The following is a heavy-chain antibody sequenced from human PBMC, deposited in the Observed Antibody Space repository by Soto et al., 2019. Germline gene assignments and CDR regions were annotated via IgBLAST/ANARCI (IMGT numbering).Heavy chain of an antibody. CDR1: GYTFTSYA. V-gene: IGHV1-18*01. D-gene: IGHD3-16*01. CDR2: ISAYNGNT. CDR3: ARHGGSSYEAYFDY. Sequence: QVQLVQSGAEVKKPGASVKVSCKASGYTFTSYAISWVRHTPGQGLEWMGWISAYNGNTNYAQKLQGRVTMTRDTSPSTDYMELRSLRSDDTAVYYCARHGGSSYEAYFDYWGQGTLVTVSS. J-gene: IGHJ4*02.